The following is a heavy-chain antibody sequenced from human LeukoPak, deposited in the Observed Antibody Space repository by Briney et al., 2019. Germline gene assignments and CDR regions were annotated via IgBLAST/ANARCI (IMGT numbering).Heavy chain of an antibody. D-gene: IGHD3-22*01. CDR1: GFTFGDYA. V-gene: IGHV3-49*04. CDR2: IRSEAYGGTT. J-gene: IGHJ3*01. CDR3: TRLSHYYDTT. Sequence: GGSLRLSCTASGFTFGDYAMSWVRQAPGKGLEWVGFIRSEAYGGTTEYAASVKGRFTISRDDSKSIAYLQMNSLKTEDTAVYYCTRLSHYYDTTWGQGTMVSVSS.